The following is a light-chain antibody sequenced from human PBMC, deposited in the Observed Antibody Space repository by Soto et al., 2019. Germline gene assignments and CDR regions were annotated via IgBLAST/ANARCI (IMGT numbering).Light chain of an antibody. CDR3: SSYSTTNTLV. CDR1: SSDVGGSDH. J-gene: IGLJ1*01. CDR2: EVN. V-gene: IGLV2-14*03. Sequence: QSSLTQPASVSGSPGQSVTISCTGASSDVGGSDHVSWYQQHPGKAPKLILYEVNNRPSGVSNRFSGSKSGNTASLIISGLQADDEAEYFCSSYSTTNTLVFGSGTKVTVL.